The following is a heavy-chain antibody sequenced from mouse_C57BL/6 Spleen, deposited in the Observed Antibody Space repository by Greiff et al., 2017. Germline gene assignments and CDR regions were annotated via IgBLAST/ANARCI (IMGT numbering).Heavy chain of an antibody. Sequence: QVQLQQPGAELVRPGSSVKLSCKASGYTFTSYWMHWVKQRPIQGLEWIGNIDPSDSETNYNQKFKGKATLTVDKSSSTAYMQLSSLPSEDSAVDYCARGPYCSRPWFAYWGQGTLVTVSA. CDR2: IDPSDSET. CDR3: ARGPYCSRPWFAY. V-gene: IGHV1-52*01. D-gene: IGHD1-1*01. CDR1: GYTFTSYW. J-gene: IGHJ3*01.